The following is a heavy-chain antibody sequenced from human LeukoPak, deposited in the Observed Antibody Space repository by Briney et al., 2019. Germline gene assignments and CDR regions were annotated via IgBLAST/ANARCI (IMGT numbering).Heavy chain of an antibody. CDR1: GYTFTGYY. V-gene: IGHV1-2*02. J-gene: IGHJ4*02. D-gene: IGHD3-16*02. Sequence: ASVKVSCKASGYTFTGYYMHWVRQAPGQGLEWMGWINPNSGGTNYAQKFQGRVTMTRDTSISTAYMELSRLRSDDTAVYYCARDTPSSNYDYVWGSYRYPVFDYWGQGTLVTVSS. CDR2: INPNSGGT. CDR3: ARDTPSSNYDYVWGSYRYPVFDY.